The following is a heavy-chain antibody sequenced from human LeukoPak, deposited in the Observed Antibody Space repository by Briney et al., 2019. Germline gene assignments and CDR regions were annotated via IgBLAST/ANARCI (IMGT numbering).Heavy chain of an antibody. CDR1: GFTFDDYT. V-gene: IGHV3-43*01. CDR3: AKSGHNDQQWLVPYYYGMDV. J-gene: IGHJ6*02. D-gene: IGHD6-19*01. Sequence: GGSLRLSCAASGFTFDDYTMHWVRQAPGKGLEWVSLISWDGGSTYYADSVKGRFTISRDNSKNSLYLQMNSLRTEDTALYYCAKSGHNDQQWLVPYYYGMDVWGQGTTVTVSS. CDR2: ISWDGGST.